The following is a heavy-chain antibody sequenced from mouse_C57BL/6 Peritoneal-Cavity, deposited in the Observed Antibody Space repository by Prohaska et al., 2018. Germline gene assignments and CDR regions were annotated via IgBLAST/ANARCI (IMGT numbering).Heavy chain of an antibody. V-gene: IGHV1-39*01. CDR3: ARRGQPSGGFAY. CDR1: GYSFTDYN. D-gene: IGHD3-3*01. J-gene: IGHJ3*01. CDR2: INPNYGTT. Sequence: EFQLQQSGPELVKPGASVKISCKASGYSFTDYNMNWVKQSNGKSLEWIGVINPNYGTTSYNQKFKVNATGTVDQSGSTGEMQLNRLTSEDSAVYYCARRGQPSGGFAYWGQGTLVTVSA.